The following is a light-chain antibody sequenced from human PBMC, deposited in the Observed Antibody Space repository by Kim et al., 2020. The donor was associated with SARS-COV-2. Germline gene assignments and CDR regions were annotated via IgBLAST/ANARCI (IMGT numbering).Light chain of an antibody. V-gene: IGKV1-9*01. CDR2: AAS. CDR1: QDIKNY. Sequence: IQLTQSPTSLSASVGDRVTITCRASQDIKNYLAWYQQIPGRAPKLLIYAASTLQSGVPSRFSGSGSGTDFTLTISALQPEDFGDYHCQQFNSPYTFGQGTKVDIK. CDR3: QQFNSPYT. J-gene: IGKJ2*01.